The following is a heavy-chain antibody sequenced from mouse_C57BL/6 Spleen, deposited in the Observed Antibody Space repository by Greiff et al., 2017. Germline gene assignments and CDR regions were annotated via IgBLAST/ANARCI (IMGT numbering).Heavy chain of an antibody. CDR2: IYPGDGDT. J-gene: IGHJ1*03. CDR3: ARYYYGNYWYFDV. D-gene: IGHD2-1*01. Sequence: LVESGGGLVQPGGSMKLSCVASGFPFSNYWMNWVKQRPGKGLEWIGQIYPGDGDTNYNGKFKGKATLTADKSSSTAYMQLSSLTSEDSAVYFCARYYYGNYWYFDVWGTGTTVTVSS. V-gene: IGHV1-80*01. CDR1: GFPFSNYW.